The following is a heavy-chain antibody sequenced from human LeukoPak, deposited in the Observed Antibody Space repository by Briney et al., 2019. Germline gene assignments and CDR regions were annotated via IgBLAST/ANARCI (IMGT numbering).Heavy chain of an antibody. CDR3: ARVGGYCSSTSCQRHAFDI. CDR1: GGSFSGYY. V-gene: IGHV4-34*01. J-gene: IGHJ3*02. CDR2: FNHSGST. D-gene: IGHD2-2*01. Sequence: SETLSLTCAVYGGSFSGYYWSWIRQPPGKGLEWIGEFNHSGSTNYNPSLKSRVTISVDTSKNQFSLKLSSVTAADTAVYYCARVGGYCSSTSCQRHAFDIWGQGTMVTVSS.